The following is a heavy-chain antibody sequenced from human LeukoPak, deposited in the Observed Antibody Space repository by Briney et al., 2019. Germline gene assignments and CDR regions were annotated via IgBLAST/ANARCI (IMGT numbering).Heavy chain of an antibody. J-gene: IGHJ6*02. CDR3: ARGLYCSSSTSCYDYGMDV. V-gene: IGHV1-69*13. D-gene: IGHD2-2*01. Sequence: SVKVSCKTSGGIFRSYGLNWVRQAPGQGLEWMGGFIPILGTPKYAQNLQGRVTITADESTSTGYMELSSLRYEDTAVYYCARGLYCSSSTSCYDYGMDVWGQGTTVTVSS. CDR2: FIPILGTP. CDR1: GGIFRSYG.